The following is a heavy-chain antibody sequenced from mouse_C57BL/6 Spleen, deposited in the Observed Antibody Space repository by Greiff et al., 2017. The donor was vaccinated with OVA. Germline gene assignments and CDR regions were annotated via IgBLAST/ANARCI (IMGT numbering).Heavy chain of an antibody. CDR3: AREGGSPSFDD. J-gene: IGHJ2*01. CDR1: GYTFTSYW. Sequence: VQLQQPGAELVKPGASVKLSCKASGYTFTSYWMHWVKQRPGQGLEWIGMIHPNRGSTNYNEKFKSKATLTVDKSSSPAYMQLSSRASDDAAGCYRAREGGSPSFDDWGQGTTLTVSS. V-gene: IGHV1-64*01. CDR2: IHPNRGST.